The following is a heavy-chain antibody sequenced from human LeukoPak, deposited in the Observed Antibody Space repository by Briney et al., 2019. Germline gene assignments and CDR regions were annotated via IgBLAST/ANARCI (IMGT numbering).Heavy chain of an antibody. CDR3: ARAEREWYEILTGYLIPEHSYYYYMDV. CDR2: ISAYNGNT. J-gene: IGHJ6*03. D-gene: IGHD3-9*01. V-gene: IGHV1-18*01. CDR1: GYTFTNYG. Sequence: ASVKVSCKASGYTFTNYGVSWVRQAPGQGLEWMGWISAYNGNTNYAQSLQGRITMTTDTSTTTAYMELRSLRSDDTAVYYCARAEREWYEILTGYLIPEHSYYYYMDVWGKGTTVTISS.